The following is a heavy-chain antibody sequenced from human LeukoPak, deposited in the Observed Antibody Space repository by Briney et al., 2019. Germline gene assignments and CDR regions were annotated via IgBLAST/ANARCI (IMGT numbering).Heavy chain of an antibody. D-gene: IGHD3-3*01. Sequence: KPGGSLRPSCAASGFTFSSYSMNWVRQAPGKGLEWVSSISSSSSYIYYADSVKGRFTISRDNAKNSLYLQMNSLRAEDTAVYYCATGITIFGVRDYWGQGTLVTVSS. J-gene: IGHJ4*02. CDR1: GFTFSSYS. CDR3: ATGITIFGVRDY. CDR2: ISSSSSYI. V-gene: IGHV3-21*01.